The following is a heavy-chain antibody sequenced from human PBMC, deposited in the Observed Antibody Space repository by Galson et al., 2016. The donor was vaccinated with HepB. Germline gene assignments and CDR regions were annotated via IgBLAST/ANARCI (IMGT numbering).Heavy chain of an antibody. CDR2: ISGVGDTQ. CDR1: GFPFSAYY. V-gene: IGHV3-11*01. CDR3: ATPMTYYNMGV. J-gene: IGHJ6*02. Sequence: SLRLSCAASGFPFSAYYMSRIRQAPGKGLEWVSYISGVGDTQFYADSVKGRFTISRDNAKNSLYLQMNSLRVEDTAVYYCATPMTYYNMGVWGQGTTVTVSS.